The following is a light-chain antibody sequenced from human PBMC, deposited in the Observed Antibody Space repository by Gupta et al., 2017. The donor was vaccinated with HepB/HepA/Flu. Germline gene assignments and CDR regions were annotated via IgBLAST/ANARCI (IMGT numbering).Light chain of an antibody. J-gene: IGLJ2*01. V-gene: IGLV2-23*02. CDR1: SSDVGTYDL. CDR2: EVT. CDR3: CSYAGSSTFA. Sequence: QSALPQPASVSGSPGPSIPISCTGTSSDVGTYDLVSWYQHHPGKAPKLMIYEVTKRPSGVSNRFSGSKSGNTASLTISGLQAEDEAEFYCCSYAGSSTFAFGGGTKVTVL.